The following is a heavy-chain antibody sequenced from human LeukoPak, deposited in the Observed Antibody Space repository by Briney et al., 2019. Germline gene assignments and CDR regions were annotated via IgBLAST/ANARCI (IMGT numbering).Heavy chain of an antibody. D-gene: IGHD3-22*01. CDR3: ATSYYYDSRVEDY. CDR1: GYTLTELS. J-gene: IGHJ4*02. Sequence: EASVKVSCKVSGYTLTELSMHWVRQAPGKGLEWMGGFDPEDGETIYAQKFQGGVTMTEDTSTDTAYMELSSLRSEDTAVYYCATSYYYDSRVEDYWGQGTLVTVSS. V-gene: IGHV1-24*01. CDR2: FDPEDGET.